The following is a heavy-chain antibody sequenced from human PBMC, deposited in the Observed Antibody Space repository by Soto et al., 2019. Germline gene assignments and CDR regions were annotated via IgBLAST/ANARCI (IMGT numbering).Heavy chain of an antibody. J-gene: IGHJ6*02. CDR1: GFTVSSNY. Sequence: GGSLRLSCVVSGFTVSSNYMSWVRQAPGKGLEWVSVIYSGGVTFYADSVKGRFTISRDNYKNTLYLQMNNLRGEDTAVYYCVRDFGSSSEGGMDVWGQGTTVTVSS. V-gene: IGHV3-53*01. D-gene: IGHD6-6*01. CDR3: VRDFGSSSEGGMDV. CDR2: IYSGGVT.